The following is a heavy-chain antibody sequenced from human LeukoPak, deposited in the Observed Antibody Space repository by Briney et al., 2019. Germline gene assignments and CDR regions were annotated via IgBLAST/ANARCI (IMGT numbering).Heavy chain of an antibody. CDR1: GGSISSSSYY. J-gene: IGHJ5*02. D-gene: IGHD3-10*01. V-gene: IGHV4-39*07. CDR2: IYYSGST. Sequence: SETLSLTCTVSGGSISSSSYYWGWIRQPPGKGLEWIGSIYYSGSTYYNPSLKSRVTISVDTSKNQFSLKLSSVTAADTAVYYCAREGRLLWFGEASFDPWGQGTLVTVSS. CDR3: AREGRLLWFGEASFDP.